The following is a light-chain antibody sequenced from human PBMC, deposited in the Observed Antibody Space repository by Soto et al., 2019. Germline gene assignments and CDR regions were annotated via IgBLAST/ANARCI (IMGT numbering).Light chain of an antibody. CDR1: QSLQDRNGHSY. CDR3: MQTLQTPLT. J-gene: IGKJ4*01. Sequence: DIVMTQSPLSLSVTPGEPASISCRSSQSLQDRNGHSYLDWYLQKPGQSPQLLIYLGSNRASGVPGRCSGSGSGTDFTLKISRVEAEDVGVYYCMQTLQTPLTFGGGTKAEIK. CDR2: LGS. V-gene: IGKV2-28*01.